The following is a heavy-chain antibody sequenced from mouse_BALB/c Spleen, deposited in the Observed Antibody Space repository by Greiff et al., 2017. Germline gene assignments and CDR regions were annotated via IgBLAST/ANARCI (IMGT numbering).Heavy chain of an antibody. J-gene: IGHJ1*01. CDR2: ISTYYGDA. V-gene: IGHV1S137*01. Sequence: VKLMESGAELVRPGVSVKISCKGSGYTFTDYAMHWVKQSHAKSLEWIGVISTYYGDASYNQKFKGKATMTVDKSSSTAYMELARLTSEDSAIYYCARKYGNYEYFDVWGAGTTVTVSS. CDR3: ARKYGNYEYFDV. CDR1: GYTFTDYA. D-gene: IGHD2-10*02.